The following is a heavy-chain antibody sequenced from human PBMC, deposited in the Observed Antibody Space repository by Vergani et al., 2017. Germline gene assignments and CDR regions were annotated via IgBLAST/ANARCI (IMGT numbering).Heavy chain of an antibody. D-gene: IGHD5-18*01. CDR2: IRNKAYGGTT. CDR3: SRGRGYSFGYSDY. Sequence: EVQLVESGGGLVPPGRSLRLSCAASGFSFGDYAMTWVRQAPGKGLEWVAFIRNKAYGGTTEYAASVKGRFTISRDDSKRLAYLQLSGLETEDTAVYFCSRGRGYSFGYSDYWGQGILVTVSS. V-gene: IGHV3-49*04. J-gene: IGHJ4*02. CDR1: GFSFGDYA.